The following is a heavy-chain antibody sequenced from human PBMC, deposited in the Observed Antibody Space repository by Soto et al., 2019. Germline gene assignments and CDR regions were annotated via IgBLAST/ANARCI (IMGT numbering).Heavy chain of an antibody. CDR1: GGSISSGNYY. D-gene: IGHD6-19*01. CDR2: IYYNGDT. J-gene: IGHJ4*02. V-gene: IGHV4-31*03. Sequence: SETLSLTCTVSGGSISSGNYYWSWLRQHPGKGLEWIAYIYYNGDTYYNPSLKSRVTISRDTSKNQFFLDLNSVTDADTAVYFCARGPQWHDYWGQGTQVTVSS. CDR3: ARGPQWHDY.